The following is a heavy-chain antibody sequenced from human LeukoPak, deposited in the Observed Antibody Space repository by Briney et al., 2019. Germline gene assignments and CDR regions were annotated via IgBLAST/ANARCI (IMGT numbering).Heavy chain of an antibody. V-gene: IGHV4-34*01. Sequence: PSETLSLTCAVYGGSFSGYYWSWIRQPPGKGREWIGEINHSGSTNYNPSLRSRVTISVDTSKNQFSLKLSSVTAADTAVYYCARSFTPSFDYWGQGTLVTVSS. CDR3: ARSFTPSFDY. J-gene: IGHJ4*02. CDR2: INHSGST. CDR1: GGSFSGYY.